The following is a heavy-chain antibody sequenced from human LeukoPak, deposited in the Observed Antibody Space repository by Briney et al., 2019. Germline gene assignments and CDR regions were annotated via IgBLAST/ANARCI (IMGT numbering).Heavy chain of an antibody. CDR2: LTGNSNNL. V-gene: IGHV3-23*01. J-gene: IGHJ1*01. CDR1: GFTFSNYA. CDR3: AKDRPGQLQSSTEYFQH. Sequence: GGSLRLSCRASGFTFSNYAMNWVRQTPGKGLEWVSSLTGNSNNLNYADSVKGRFTISRDNSKNTLYLQMNSLRAEDTAVYYCAKDRPGQLQSSTEYFQHWGQGTLVTVSS. D-gene: IGHD2-2*01.